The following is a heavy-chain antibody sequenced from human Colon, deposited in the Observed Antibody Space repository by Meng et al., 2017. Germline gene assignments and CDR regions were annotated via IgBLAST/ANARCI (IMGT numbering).Heavy chain of an antibody. V-gene: IGHV4-61*01. Sequence: QVPLQESGPGLVRPSETLSLTCNVSVGSVSSASYYWSWIRQPPGKGLEWIGLIHYSGSRNYNPSLKSRVTMSVDTSKNQVSLRLTSVTAADTAVYYCARFYGSGTFEVHDYWGQGTLVTVSS. CDR1: VGSVSSASYY. CDR2: IHYSGSR. D-gene: IGHD3-10*01. J-gene: IGHJ4*02. CDR3: ARFYGSGTFEVHDY.